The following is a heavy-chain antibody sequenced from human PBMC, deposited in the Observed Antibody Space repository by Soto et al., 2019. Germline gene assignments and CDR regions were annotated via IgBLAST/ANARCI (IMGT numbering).Heavy chain of an antibody. J-gene: IGHJ4*02. CDR1: GGSISSGNYY. CDR3: ATMGTPATGLYYFDY. D-gene: IGHD1-7*01. CDR2: ISYSGST. V-gene: IGHV4-30-4*01. Sequence: QVQLQESGPGLVKPSQTLSLTCTVSGGSISSGNYYWSWIRQPPGKGLEWIGFISYSGSTYYKASIKSRFTIPVDTSKNQFSLNLSFVTAEDTAVYYCATMGTPATGLYYFDYWGQGTLVTVSS.